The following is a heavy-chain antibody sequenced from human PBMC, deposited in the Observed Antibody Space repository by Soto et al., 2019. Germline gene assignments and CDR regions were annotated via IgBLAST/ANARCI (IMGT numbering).Heavy chain of an antibody. CDR2: IYHSGNI. CDR1: LYSISSGYY. Sequence: NPSETLSLTCAVSLYSISSGYYWGWIRQPPGKGLEWIGSIYHSGNIYYNPSLKSRVTLSVDTSKNQFSLRVSHVTAADTAVYYCARAIRGFSQGFGYWGQGTLVTVSS. J-gene: IGHJ4*02. V-gene: IGHV4-38-2*01. D-gene: IGHD5-18*01. CDR3: ARAIRGFSQGFGY.